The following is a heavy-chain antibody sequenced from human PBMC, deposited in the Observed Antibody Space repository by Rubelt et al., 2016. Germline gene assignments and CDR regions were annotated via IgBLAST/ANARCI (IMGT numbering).Heavy chain of an antibody. CDR1: GYTFTSYY. Sequence: QVQLVQSGAEVKKPGASVKVSCKASGYTFTSYYMHWVRQAPGQGLEWMGIINPSGGSTSYAQKFQGRVTMTRDTSTSTVYMELSSLRSEDTAVYYCARRDWDTAMVRAAQIDYWGQGTLVTVSS. V-gene: IGHV1-46*01. D-gene: IGHD5-18*01. CDR3: ARRDWDTAMVRAAQIDY. J-gene: IGHJ4*02. CDR2: INPSGGST.